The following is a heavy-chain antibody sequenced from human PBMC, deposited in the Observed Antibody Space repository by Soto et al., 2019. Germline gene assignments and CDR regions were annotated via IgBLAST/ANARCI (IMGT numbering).Heavy chain of an antibody. CDR3: TRGPRASSTGTGAH. D-gene: IGHD1-1*01. J-gene: IGHJ4*02. Sequence: GSLRLACAASGFTVTTYWMHWVRQVPGKGLVWVSRINGDGSSTTYADSVKGRFTISRDNAKNTLYLQMNSLRAEDTAVYYCTRGPRASSTGTGAHWGQGTLVTVSS. CDR2: INGDGSST. CDR1: GFTVTTYW. V-gene: IGHV3-74*01.